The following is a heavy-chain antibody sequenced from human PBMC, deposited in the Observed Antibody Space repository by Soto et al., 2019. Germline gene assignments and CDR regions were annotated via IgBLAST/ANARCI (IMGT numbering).Heavy chain of an antibody. J-gene: IGHJ4*02. V-gene: IGHV4-59*08. CDR1: GGSISSYY. D-gene: IGHD5-18*01. CDR2: IYYSGST. Sequence: QVQLQESGPGLVKPSETLSLTCTVSGGSISSYYWSWIRQPPGKGLEWIGYIYYSGSTNYNPSLKKRVTISVDTSKNQFSLKLSSVTAADTAVYYCARRYAVYFDYWGQGTLVTVSS. CDR3: ARRYAVYFDY.